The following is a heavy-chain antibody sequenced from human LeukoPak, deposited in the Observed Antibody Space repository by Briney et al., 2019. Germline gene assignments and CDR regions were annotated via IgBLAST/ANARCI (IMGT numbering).Heavy chain of an antibody. CDR3: ASGGLVSRYLDH. D-gene: IGHD3-9*01. V-gene: IGHV6-1*01. J-gene: IGHJ4*02. CDR2: TYYRSKWYH. CDR1: GDSVSSNSAA. Sequence: SQTLSLTCAISGDSVSSNSAAWNWIRQSPSRGLEWLGRTYYRSKWYHDYALSVKSRITINPDTSKNQFSLKLTSVTAADTAVYYCASGGLVSRYLDHWGQGTLVTVSS.